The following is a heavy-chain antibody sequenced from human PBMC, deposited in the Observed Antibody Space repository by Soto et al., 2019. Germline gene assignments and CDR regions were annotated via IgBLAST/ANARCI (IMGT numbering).Heavy chain of an antibody. Sequence: ASVKVSCKASGYTFTKYSISWVRQAPGQGLEWMGWIRADNGNTNSAQKIQARVTMTTDTSTSTAYMELKNLRSDDTAVYYCARYEYGHPLDYWGQGTLVTVSS. CDR2: IRADNGNT. D-gene: IGHD5-12*01. CDR1: GYTFTKYS. CDR3: ARYEYGHPLDY. V-gene: IGHV1-18*01. J-gene: IGHJ4*02.